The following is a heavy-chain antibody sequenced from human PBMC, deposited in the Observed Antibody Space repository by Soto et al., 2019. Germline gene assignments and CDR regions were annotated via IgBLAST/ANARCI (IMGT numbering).Heavy chain of an antibody. Sequence: ASVKVSCKASGYTFTSYGISWVRQAPGQGLEWMGWISAYNGNTNYAQKLQGRVTMTTDTSTSTAYMELRSLRSDDTAVYYCARDPSAFNWNYYQMDVWGKGTTVTVSS. CDR1: GYTFTSYG. V-gene: IGHV1-18*01. J-gene: IGHJ6*03. D-gene: IGHD1-20*01. CDR2: ISAYNGNT. CDR3: ARDPSAFNWNYYQMDV.